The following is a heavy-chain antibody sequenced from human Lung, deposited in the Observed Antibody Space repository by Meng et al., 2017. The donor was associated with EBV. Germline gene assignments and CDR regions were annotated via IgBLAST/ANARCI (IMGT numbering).Heavy chain of an antibody. CDR2: ILHRGRT. CDR1: GGTISIGNR. Sequence: QWSGLGLVIAVSTLSLTWDVSGGTISIGNRWSWVRQSPGKGLEWIGEILHRGRTNYNPSLKSRITMSLDKPTNQFSLKLSSVTAADTAVYYCARGGMTTVTTYDFDYWGQGTLVTVSS. J-gene: IGHJ4*02. CDR3: ARGGMTTVTTYDFDY. D-gene: IGHD4-17*01. V-gene: IGHV4-4*02.